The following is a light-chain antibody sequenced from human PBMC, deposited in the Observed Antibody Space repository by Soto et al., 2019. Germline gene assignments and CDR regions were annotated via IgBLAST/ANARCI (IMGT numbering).Light chain of an antibody. CDR1: SNDVGGYNF. CDR3: CSYAGGNTYV. Sequence: QSALTQPRSVSGSPGQSVTISCTGTSNDVGGYNFVSWYQHHPGKAPTLMIYDVAKRPSGVPDRFSGSKSGNTASLTISGLQADDEADYYCCSYAGGNTYVFGTGTKSPS. V-gene: IGLV2-11*01. CDR2: DVA. J-gene: IGLJ1*01.